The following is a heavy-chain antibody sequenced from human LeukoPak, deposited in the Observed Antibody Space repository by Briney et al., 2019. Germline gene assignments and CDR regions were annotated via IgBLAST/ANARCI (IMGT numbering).Heavy chain of an antibody. Sequence: SETLSLTCTVSVGSLSSYYWSWIRQPPGKGLEWIGYIYYSGSTQYNPSLKSRVTISVDTSKNQFSLKLSSVTAADTAVYYCARGDSLRLGELSLHIGYWGQGTLVTVSS. CDR2: IYYSGST. CDR1: VGSLSSYY. V-gene: IGHV4-59*01. CDR3: ARGDSLRLGELSLHIGY. D-gene: IGHD3-16*02. J-gene: IGHJ4*02.